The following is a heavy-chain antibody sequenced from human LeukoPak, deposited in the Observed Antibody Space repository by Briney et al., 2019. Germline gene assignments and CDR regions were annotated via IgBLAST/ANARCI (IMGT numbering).Heavy chain of an antibody. CDR1: GFTVSSNY. V-gene: IGHV3-66*01. J-gene: IGHJ6*02. Sequence: GGSLRLSCAASGFTVSSNYMSWVRHAPGKGLEWVSVIYSGGSTYYADSVKGRFTISRDNSKNTLYLQMNSLRAEDTAVYYCAREDPSYGMDVWGQGTTVTVSS. CDR2: IYSGGST. CDR3: AREDPSYGMDV.